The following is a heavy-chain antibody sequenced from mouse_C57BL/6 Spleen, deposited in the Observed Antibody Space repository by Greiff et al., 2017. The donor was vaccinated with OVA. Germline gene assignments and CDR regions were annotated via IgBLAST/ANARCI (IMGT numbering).Heavy chain of an antibody. CDR2: ILPSIGRT. J-gene: IGHJ4*01. D-gene: IGHD1-1*01. CDR1: DSEVFPIAY. Sequence: QVQLKESGSELRSPGSSVKLSCKDFDSEVFPIAYMSWVRQKPGHGFEWIGGILPSIGRTIYGEKFEDKATLDADTLSNTAYLELNSLTSEDSAIYYCARPNSDYGSSYAMDYWGQGTSVTVSS. CDR3: ARPNSDYGSSYAMDY. V-gene: IGHV15-2*01.